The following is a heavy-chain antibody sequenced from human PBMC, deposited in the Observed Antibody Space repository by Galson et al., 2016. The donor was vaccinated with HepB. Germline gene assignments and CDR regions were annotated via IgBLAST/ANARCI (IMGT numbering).Heavy chain of an antibody. CDR1: GGSISHFY. CDR2: IHHSGST. V-gene: IGHV4-59*08. CDR3: ARLKVDYGDYGGYYFGMDV. J-gene: IGHJ6*02. D-gene: IGHD4-17*01. Sequence: LSLTCTVSGGSISHFYWSWIRQPPGEGLEWIGYIHHSGSTTYKASLKSRLTISIDTSKDQFSLKLSSGTAADTALYYCARLKVDYGDYGGYYFGMDVWGQGTTVTVSS.